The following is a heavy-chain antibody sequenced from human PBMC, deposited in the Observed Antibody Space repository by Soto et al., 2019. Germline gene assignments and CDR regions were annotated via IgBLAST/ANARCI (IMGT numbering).Heavy chain of an antibody. J-gene: IGHJ4*02. Sequence: PGGSLRLSCAASGFTFSNYDMSWIRQTPGKGLEWVSYISSSGSTIYYADSVKGRFTISRDNAKNSLYLQMNSLRAEDTAVYYCARVADYVWGSLGYWGQGTLVTVSS. CDR3: ARVADYVWGSLGY. D-gene: IGHD3-16*01. CDR1: GFTFSNYD. CDR2: ISSSGSTI. V-gene: IGHV3-11*04.